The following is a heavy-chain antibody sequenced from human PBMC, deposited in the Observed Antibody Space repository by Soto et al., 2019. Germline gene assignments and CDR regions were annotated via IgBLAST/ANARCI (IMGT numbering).Heavy chain of an antibody. V-gene: IGHV7-4-1*01. CDR1: GYTFTSYA. D-gene: IGHD2-21*02. J-gene: IGHJ4*02. CDR2: INTNTGNP. Sequence: ASVKVSCKASGYTFTSYAMNWVRQAPGQGLEWMGWINTNTGNPTYAQGFTGRFVFSLDASVSTAYLQICSLKAEDTAVYYCARGLKARLVVTAPGDYWGQGTLVTV. CDR3: ARGLKARLVVTAPGDY.